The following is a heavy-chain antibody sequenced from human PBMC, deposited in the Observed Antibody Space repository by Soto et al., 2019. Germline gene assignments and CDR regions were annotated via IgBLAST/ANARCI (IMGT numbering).Heavy chain of an antibody. CDR3: VKSCGGSDYAFFD. CDR1: GFTFSSYS. J-gene: IGHJ4*02. CDR2: VSGDGVRI. D-gene: IGHD3-10*01. V-gene: IGHV3-64D*06. Sequence: GGSLRLSCSASGFTFSSYSMHWVRQSPGKGLEYLSHVSGDGVRIYYADSVKGRFTISRDNSKNMLYLQMSSLRPDDSAVYYCVKSCGGSDYAFFDWGPGTLVTVSS.